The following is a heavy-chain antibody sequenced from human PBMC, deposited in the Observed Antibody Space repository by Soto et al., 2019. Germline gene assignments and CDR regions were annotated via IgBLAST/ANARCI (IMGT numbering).Heavy chain of an antibody. Sequence: EVQLVESGGGLIQPGGSLRLSCAASGFTVSGNYMSWVRQVPGKGLEWVSVIYRGGYTYYADSVKGRFTISRDKSKNTLYLQMNSLRAEDTAVYYCARDPRWCSSSGDAFDIWGQVTMVTVSS. CDR1: GFTVSGNY. V-gene: IGHV3-53*01. CDR3: ARDPRWCSSSGDAFDI. J-gene: IGHJ3*02. D-gene: IGHD2-2*01. CDR2: IYRGGYT.